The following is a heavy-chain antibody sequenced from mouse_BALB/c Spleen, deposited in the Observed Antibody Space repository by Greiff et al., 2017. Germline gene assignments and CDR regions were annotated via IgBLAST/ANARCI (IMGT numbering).Heavy chain of an antibody. CDR2: IDPANGNT. J-gene: IGHJ3*01. V-gene: IGHV14-3*02. D-gene: IGHD2-1*01. CDR1: GFNIKDTY. Sequence: EVHLVESGAELVKPGASVKLSCTASGFNIKDTYMHWVKQRPEQGLEWIGRIDPANGNTKYDPKFQGKATITADTSSNTAYLQLSSLTSEDTAVYYCVYGIAWFAYWGQGTLVTVSA. CDR3: VYGIAWFAY.